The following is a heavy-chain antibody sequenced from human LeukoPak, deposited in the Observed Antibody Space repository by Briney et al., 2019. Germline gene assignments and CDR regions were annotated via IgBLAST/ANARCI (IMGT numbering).Heavy chain of an antibody. CDR2: IIPILGIA. CDR3: ARVASVDGYNYGY. CDR1: GGTFSSYA. V-gene: IGHV1-69*04. D-gene: IGHD5-24*01. Sequence: SVKVSCKASGGTFSSYAISWVRQAPGQGLEWMGRIIPILGIANYAQKFQGRVTITADKSTSTAYMELSSLRSEDTAVYYCARVASVDGYNYGYWGQGTLVTVSS. J-gene: IGHJ4*02.